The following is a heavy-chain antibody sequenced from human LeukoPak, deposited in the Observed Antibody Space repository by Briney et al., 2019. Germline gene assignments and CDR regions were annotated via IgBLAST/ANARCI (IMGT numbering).Heavy chain of an antibody. CDR1: GFTFDDYA. V-gene: IGHV3-43*02. Sequence: GGSLRLSCAASGFTFDDYAMHWVRQSPGKGLEWVSPITGDGATTYYTDSVKGRFTISRDNSKDSLYLQMNSLRTEDTALYFCAKVGGLNGDYSYYFDYWGQGTLVTVSS. D-gene: IGHD4-17*01. CDR3: AKVGGLNGDYSYYFDY. J-gene: IGHJ4*02. CDR2: ITGDGATT.